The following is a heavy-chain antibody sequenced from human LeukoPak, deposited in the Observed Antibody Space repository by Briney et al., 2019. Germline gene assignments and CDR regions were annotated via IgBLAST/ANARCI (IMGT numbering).Heavy chain of an antibody. CDR3: ASTYSSSWATFDY. CDR2: IYSSGST. CDR1: GFTVSSNY. J-gene: IGHJ4*02. V-gene: IGHV3-53*04. D-gene: IGHD6-13*01. Sequence: GGSLRLSCAASGFTVSSNYMSWVRQAPGKGLEWVSVIYSSGSTYYADSVKGRFTISRHNSKNTLYLQMNSLRAEDTAVYYCASTYSSSWATFDYWGQGTLVTVSS.